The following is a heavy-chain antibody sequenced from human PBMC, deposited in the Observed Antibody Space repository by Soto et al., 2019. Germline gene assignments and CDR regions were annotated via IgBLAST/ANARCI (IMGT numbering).Heavy chain of an antibody. Sequence: EVQLVESGGGLVQPGGSLRLSCAASGFTFSSYDMHWVRQATGKGLEWVSAIGTAGDTYYPGSVKGRFTISRENAKNSLYLQMNSLRAGDTAVYYCARDGATGGRRYYYGMDVWGQGTTVTVSS. CDR2: IGTAGDT. CDR3: ARDGATGGRRYYYGMDV. D-gene: IGHD3-16*01. CDR1: GFTFSSYD. V-gene: IGHV3-13*01. J-gene: IGHJ6*02.